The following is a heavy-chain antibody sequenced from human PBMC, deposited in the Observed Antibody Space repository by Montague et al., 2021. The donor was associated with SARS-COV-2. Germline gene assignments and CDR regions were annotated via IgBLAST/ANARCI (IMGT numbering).Heavy chain of an antibody. J-gene: IGHJ6*02. CDR2: IYRSGSP. D-gene: IGHD1-20*01. V-gene: IGHV4-61*02. Sequence: TLSLTCSVSGDSLSSGSYYWSWIRQPAGKGLEWIGRIYRSGSPNYNPSLKSRVTISGDMSKNQFSLNVSSVTAADTAVYYCTRDPITGTTGTIYNYYGRDVWGQGTTVTVSS. CDR1: GDSLSSGSYY. CDR3: TRDPITGTTGTIYNYYGRDV.